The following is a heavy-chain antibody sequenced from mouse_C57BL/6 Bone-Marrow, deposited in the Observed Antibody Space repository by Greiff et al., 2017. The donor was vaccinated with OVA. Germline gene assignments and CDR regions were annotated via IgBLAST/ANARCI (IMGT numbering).Heavy chain of an antibody. CDR2: IDPSDSYT. Sequence: QVQLQQSGAELVKPGASVKLSCKASGYTFTNYWMQWVKQRPGQGLEWIGEIDPSDSYTNYNQKFKGKATLTVDTSSSTAYMQLSSLTSEDSAIYYCARGTRYAMDYWGQGTSVTVSS. V-gene: IGHV1-50*01. D-gene: IGHD3-3*01. CDR1: GYTFTNYW. J-gene: IGHJ4*01. CDR3: ARGTRYAMDY.